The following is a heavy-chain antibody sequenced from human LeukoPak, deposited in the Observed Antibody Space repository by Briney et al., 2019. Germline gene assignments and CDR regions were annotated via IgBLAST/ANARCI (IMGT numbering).Heavy chain of an antibody. D-gene: IGHD5-18*01. V-gene: IGHV1-69*05. J-gene: IGHJ3*02. CDR3: ARQTGHRGYSYLEAFDI. CDR1: GGTFSSYA. CDR2: IIPIFGTA. Sequence: EASVKVSCKASGGTFSSYAISWVRQAPGQGREWMGRIIPIFGTANYAQKFQGRVTITTDESTRTAYMELSSLRSEDTAVYYCARQTGHRGYSYLEAFDIWGQGTMVTVSS.